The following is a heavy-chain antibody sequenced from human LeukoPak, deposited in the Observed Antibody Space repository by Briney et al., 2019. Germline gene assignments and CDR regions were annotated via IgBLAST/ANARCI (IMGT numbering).Heavy chain of an antibody. CDR2: ISNSGGTT. CDR3: AKDNPAVDGYNDF. Sequence: PGGSLRLSCVASGFTFSSYAMSWVRQAPGKGLEWVSGISNSGGTTYYADSVKDRFTISRDNSKNTLYLQMNSLRAEDTAIYYCAKDNPAVDGYNDFWGQGTLVTVSS. D-gene: IGHD5-24*01. V-gene: IGHV3-23*01. J-gene: IGHJ4*02. CDR1: GFTFSSYA.